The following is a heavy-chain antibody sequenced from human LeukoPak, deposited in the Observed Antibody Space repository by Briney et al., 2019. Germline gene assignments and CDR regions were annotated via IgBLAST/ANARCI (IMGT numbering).Heavy chain of an antibody. CDR3: AKEGFDS. CDR2: INENDGGI. V-gene: IGHV3-23*01. J-gene: IGHJ4*02. CDR1: GFAFSNYA. Sequence: GGSLGLSCVASGFAFSNYAMNWVRQAPGKGLEWISSINENDGGIFCSDSVEGRFTVSRDNSKNTLYLQMNSLRAEDTAVYYCAKEGFDSWGQGTLVTVSS.